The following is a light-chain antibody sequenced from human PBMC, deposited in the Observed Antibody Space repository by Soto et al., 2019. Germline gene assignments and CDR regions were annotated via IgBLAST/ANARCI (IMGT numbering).Light chain of an antibody. CDR1: QTVSTY. V-gene: IGKV3-11*01. CDR3: QQRSNWPIT. J-gene: IGKJ5*01. CDR2: DAS. Sequence: EIVLTQSPATLSLSPGEGVTLSCRASQTVSTYLAWYRQKPGQAPRLLIYDASNRATGIPARFSGSGSGTDFTLTISSLEPEDFAVYYCQQRSNWPITFGQGTRLEI.